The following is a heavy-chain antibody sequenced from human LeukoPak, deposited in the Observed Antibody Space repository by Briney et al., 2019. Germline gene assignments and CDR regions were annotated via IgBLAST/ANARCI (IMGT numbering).Heavy chain of an antibody. CDR1: GYTFTSYG. Sequence: GASVKVSCKASGYTFTSYGISWVRQAPGQGLEWMGWISAYNGNTNYAQKLQGRVTMTTDTSTSTAYMELRSLRSDDTAVYYCARGGQYYDSSSYSTYWGQGTLVTVSS. CDR2: ISAYNGNT. J-gene: IGHJ4*02. D-gene: IGHD3-22*01. CDR3: ARGGQYYDSSSYSTY. V-gene: IGHV1-18*01.